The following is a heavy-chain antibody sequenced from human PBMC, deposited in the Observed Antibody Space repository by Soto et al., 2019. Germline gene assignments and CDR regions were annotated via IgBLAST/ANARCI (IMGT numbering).Heavy chain of an antibody. J-gene: IGHJ4*02. CDR1: GGSISSYY. D-gene: IGHD6-13*01. CDR3: ARLNTAAGNPIDY. Sequence: SETLSLTCTVSGGSISSYYWSWIRQPPGKGLEWIGYIYYSGSTNYNPSLKSRVTISVDTSKNQFSLKLSSVTAADTAVYYCARLNTAAGNPIDYWGQGTLVTVSS. V-gene: IGHV4-59*08. CDR2: IYYSGST.